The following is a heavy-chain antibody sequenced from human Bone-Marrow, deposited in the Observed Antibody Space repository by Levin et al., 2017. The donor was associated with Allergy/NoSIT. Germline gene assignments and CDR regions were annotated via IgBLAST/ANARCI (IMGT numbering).Heavy chain of an antibody. CDR2: ITSSSCYI. CDR1: GFTFSTYT. CDR3: ARGLEYSGLP. J-gene: IGHJ5*02. Sequence: GGSLRLSCAASGFTFSTYTMNWVRQAPGKGLDWVSSITSSSCYIYYADSVKGRFTISRDNAKNSLYLQMNSLRVEDTAVYYCARGLEYSGLPWGQGTLVTVSS. D-gene: IGHD5-12*01. V-gene: IGHV3-21*01.